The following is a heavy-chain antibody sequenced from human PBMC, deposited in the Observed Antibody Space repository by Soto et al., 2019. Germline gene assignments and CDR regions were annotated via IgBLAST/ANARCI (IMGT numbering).Heavy chain of an antibody. Sequence: VQLVESGGGVVQPGRSLRLSCAASGFTFSDYAMHWVRQAPGKGLEWVAVVSHDGRNTHYADSVKGRFTISRDGSKNTFSLEMTSLSAEDTAVYYCAKGGRQWLVTSDFNYWGQGALVTVSS. CDR3: AKGGRQWLVTSDFNY. CDR1: GFTFSDYA. CDR2: VSHDGRNT. V-gene: IGHV3-30*18. J-gene: IGHJ4*02. D-gene: IGHD6-19*01.